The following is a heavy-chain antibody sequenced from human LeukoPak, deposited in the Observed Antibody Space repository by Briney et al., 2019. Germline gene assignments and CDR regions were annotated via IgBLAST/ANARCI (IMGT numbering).Heavy chain of an antibody. CDR1: GFTFSSYG. J-gene: IGHJ4*02. CDR2: ISSSTYT. CDR3: ARISGSYVFDY. D-gene: IGHD1-26*01. Sequence: PGGSLRLSCAASGFTFSSYGMHWVRQAPGKGLEWVSYISSSTYTNYADSVKGRFTISRDNAKNSMYLQMNSLRAEDAAVYYCARISGSYVFDYWGQGTLVTVSS. V-gene: IGHV3-21*05.